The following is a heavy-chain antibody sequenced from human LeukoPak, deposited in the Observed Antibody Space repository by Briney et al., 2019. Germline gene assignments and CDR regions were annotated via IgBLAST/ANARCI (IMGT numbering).Heavy chain of an antibody. CDR1: GGSISSYF. Sequence: SETLSLTCTVSGGSISSYFWSWIRQPPGKGLEWIGYIYYSGSTNYSPSLKSRVTISVDTSKNQFSLKLSSVTAADTAVYYCARVTYYDFWSGWDYYYYYMDVWGKGTTVTVSS. D-gene: IGHD3-3*01. J-gene: IGHJ6*03. CDR3: ARVTYYDFWSGWDYYYYYMDV. CDR2: IYYSGST. V-gene: IGHV4-59*12.